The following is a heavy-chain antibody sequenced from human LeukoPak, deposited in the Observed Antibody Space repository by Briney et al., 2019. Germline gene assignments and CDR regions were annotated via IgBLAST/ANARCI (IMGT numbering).Heavy chain of an antibody. J-gene: IGHJ4*02. CDR2: IYTSGST. CDR3: AISEMNSNHDY. CDR1: GSSISSYY. D-gene: IGHD4-11*01. Sequence: PSETLSLTCTVSGSSISSYYWSWIRQPAGKGLEWIGRIYTSGSTNYNPSLKSRVTMSVDTSKNQFSLKLSSVTAADTAVYYCAISEMNSNHDYWGQGTLVTVSS. V-gene: IGHV4-4*07.